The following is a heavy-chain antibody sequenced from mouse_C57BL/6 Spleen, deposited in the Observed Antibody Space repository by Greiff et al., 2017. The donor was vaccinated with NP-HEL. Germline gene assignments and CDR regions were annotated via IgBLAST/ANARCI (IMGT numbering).Heavy chain of an antibody. V-gene: IGHV5-6*01. CDR2: ISSGGSYT. J-gene: IGHJ2*01. Sequence: EVQLQESGGDLVKPGGSLKLSCAASGFTFSSYGMSWVRQTPDKRLEWVATISSGGSYTYYPDSVKGRFTISRDNAKNTLYLQMSSLKSEDTAMYYCARHPGRGLFDYWGQGTTLTVSS. D-gene: IGHD3-3*01. CDR1: GFTFSSYG. CDR3: ARHPGRGLFDY.